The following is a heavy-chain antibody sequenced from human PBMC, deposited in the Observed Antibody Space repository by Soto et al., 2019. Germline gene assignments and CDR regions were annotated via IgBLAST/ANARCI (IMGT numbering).Heavy chain of an antibody. V-gene: IGHV2-5*02. J-gene: IGHJ4*02. CDR3: ATGSIRRDPPDPATFDY. CDR2: IYWDDDK. Sequence: SGPTLVNPTQTLTLTCTFSGFSLSTSGVGVGWIRQPPGKALEWLALIYWDDDKRYSPSLKSRLTITKETSKNQVVLTMTNMDPVDTATYYCATGSIRRDPPDPATFDYWGQGTLVTVSS. D-gene: IGHD3-10*01. CDR1: GFSLSTSGVG.